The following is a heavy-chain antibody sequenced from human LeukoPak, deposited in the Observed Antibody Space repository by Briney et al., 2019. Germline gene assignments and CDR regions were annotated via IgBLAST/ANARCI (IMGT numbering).Heavy chain of an antibody. D-gene: IGHD5-24*01. Sequence: SETLSLTCAVSSGSISSSTWWSWVRQPPGKGLEWIGEINHSGSTHYTPSLKSRVTISVDTSDNKFSLKMISVTAADAAVYYCALGYNDIWELWGRGTLVTVSS. CDR2: INHSGST. V-gene: IGHV4-4*02. J-gene: IGHJ4*02. CDR3: ALGYNDIWEL. CDR1: SGSISSSTW.